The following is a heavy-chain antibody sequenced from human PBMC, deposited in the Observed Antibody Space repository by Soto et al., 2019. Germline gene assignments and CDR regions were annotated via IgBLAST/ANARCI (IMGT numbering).Heavy chain of an antibody. J-gene: IGHJ4*02. Sequence: SETLSLTCTVSGGSISSSSYYWGWIRQPPGKGLEWNGSIYYSGSTYYNPSLKSRVTISVEPSKNQFSLRLSSVTAADTAVYYCARSRRGICSFDYWGQGTLVTVSS. CDR3: ARSRRGICSFDY. D-gene: IGHD2-8*01. CDR2: IYYSGST. CDR1: GGSISSSSYY. V-gene: IGHV4-39*01.